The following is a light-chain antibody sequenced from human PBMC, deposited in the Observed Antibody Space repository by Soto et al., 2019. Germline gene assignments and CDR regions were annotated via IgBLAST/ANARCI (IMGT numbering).Light chain of an antibody. CDR1: QSVSSSY. CDR2: GAS. CDR3: QQYGSSPGT. V-gene: IGKV3-20*01. J-gene: IGKJ1*01. Sequence: EIGMTQSPATLSVSPGERATLSCRASQSVSSSYLAWYQQKPGQAPRLLIYGASSRATGIPDRFSGSGSGTDFTLTISRLEPEDFAVYYCQQYGSSPGTFGQGTKVDI.